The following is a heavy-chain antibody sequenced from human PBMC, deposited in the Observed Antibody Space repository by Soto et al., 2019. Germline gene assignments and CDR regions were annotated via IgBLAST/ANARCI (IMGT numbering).Heavy chain of an antibody. CDR2: ISSNGGST. Sequence: GGSLRLSCAASGFTFSSYAMHWVRQAPGKGLEYVSAISSNGGSTYYANSVKGRFTISRDNSKNTLYLQMGSLRAEDMDVYYCARVFRGSGRGGDAFDIWGQGTMVTVSS. J-gene: IGHJ3*02. V-gene: IGHV3-64*01. D-gene: IGHD3-10*01. CDR1: GFTFSSYA. CDR3: ARVFRGSGRGGDAFDI.